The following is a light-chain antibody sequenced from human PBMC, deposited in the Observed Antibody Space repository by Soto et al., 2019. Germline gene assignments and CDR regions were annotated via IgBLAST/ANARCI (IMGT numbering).Light chain of an antibody. V-gene: IGKV2-28*01. Sequence: DIVMTQSPLSLPVTPGEPASISCRSSQSLLNRNGQNCLDWYLQKPGQSPQLLIHMGFIRASGVLDRFSGSGSGTYFTLTISRVEAEDVGVYYCMQALESPPTFGGGTKVEIK. CDR1: QSLLNRNGQNC. J-gene: IGKJ4*01. CDR2: MGF. CDR3: MQALESPPT.